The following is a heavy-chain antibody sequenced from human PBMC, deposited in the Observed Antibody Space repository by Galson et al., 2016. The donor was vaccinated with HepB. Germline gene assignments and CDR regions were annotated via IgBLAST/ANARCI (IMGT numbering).Heavy chain of an antibody. CDR1: GFTFDTYG. D-gene: IGHD1-1*01. Sequence: SLRLSCAVSGFTFDTYGIHWVRQAPGKRLQWVAVVWNAGDIHSYADSVKGRFTISRDKSKNMVFLHMDSLRVDYTALYYCAGDRGQGSQLASWGQGTLVGVSS. V-gene: IGHV3-33*01. CDR2: VWNAGDIH. J-gene: IGHJ1*01. CDR3: AGDRGQGSQLAS.